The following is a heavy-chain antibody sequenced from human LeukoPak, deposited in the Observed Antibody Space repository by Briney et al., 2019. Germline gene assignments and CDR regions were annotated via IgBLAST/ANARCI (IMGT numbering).Heavy chain of an antibody. CDR1: GFTFSTYW. V-gene: IGHV3-7*04. D-gene: IGHD6-19*01. CDR3: ARLRAGDYFDY. J-gene: IGHJ4*02. CDR2: IKEDGSEK. Sequence: PGGSLRLSCAASGFTFSTYWMSWVRQAPGKGLEWGANIKEDGSEKYYVDSVKGRLTISRDTDKSSLYLQMNSLRAEDTAVYYCARLRAGDYFDYWGQGTLVTVSS.